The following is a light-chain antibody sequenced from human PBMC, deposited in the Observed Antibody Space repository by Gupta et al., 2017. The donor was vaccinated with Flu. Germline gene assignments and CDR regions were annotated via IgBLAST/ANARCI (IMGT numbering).Light chain of an antibody. CDR3: CSYAGSSTSI. J-gene: IGLJ2*01. V-gene: IGLV2-23*02. CDR1: SSDVGSYKF. CDR2: EVT. Sequence: QSALTQPASVSGSPGQSITISCTGTSSDVGSYKFVSWYQHHPGKAPKLMIYEVTDRPSGVSNRFSGSKSGNTASLTISGLQAEDEAYYYCCSYAGSSTSIFGGGTKLTVL.